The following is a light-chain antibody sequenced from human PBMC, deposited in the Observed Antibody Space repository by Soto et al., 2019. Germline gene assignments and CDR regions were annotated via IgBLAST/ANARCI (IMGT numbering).Light chain of an antibody. CDR1: QSVSSSF. J-gene: IGKJ1*01. Sequence: EIVLTQSPGTLSLSPGERATLACRASQSVSSSFLAWYEQKVGQAPRLVVYGASSRATGIPDRFSGSGSGTDFTLTISRLEPEDFAVYYCQQYGSSPTWTFGQGTKVDIK. CDR3: QQYGSSPTWT. CDR2: GAS. V-gene: IGKV3-20*01.